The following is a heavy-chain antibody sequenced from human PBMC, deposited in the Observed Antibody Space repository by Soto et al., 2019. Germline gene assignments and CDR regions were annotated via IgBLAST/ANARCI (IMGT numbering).Heavy chain of an antibody. CDR1: GFTFSSYV. D-gene: IGHD2-21*01. V-gene: IGHV3-30-3*01. CDR3: ARDDEGVSDWDLGY. J-gene: IGHJ4*02. CDR2: ISRDGSNE. Sequence: QVQLVESGGGVVQPGRSLRLSCAASGFTFSSYVIHWVRQTPDKGLEWVAFISRDGSNEYYADSVKGRFTISRDNSKNTLYLEMNRLRTEDTAVYYCARDDEGVSDWDLGYWGQGPLVTVSS.